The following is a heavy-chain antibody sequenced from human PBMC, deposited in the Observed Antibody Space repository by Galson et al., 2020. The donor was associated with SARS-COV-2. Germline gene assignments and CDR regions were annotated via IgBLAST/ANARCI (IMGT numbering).Heavy chain of an antibody. CDR3: ARELLIAGRSDAFDI. J-gene: IGHJ3*02. Sequence: GGSLRLSCAASGFTVSSNYMSWVRQAPGKGLEWVSVIYSGGSTYYADSVKGRFTISRDNSKNTLYLQMNSLRAEDTAVYYCARELLIAGRSDAFDIWGQGTMVTVSS. CDR2: IYSGGST. V-gene: IGHV3-53*01. D-gene: IGHD3-16*01. CDR1: GFTVSSNY.